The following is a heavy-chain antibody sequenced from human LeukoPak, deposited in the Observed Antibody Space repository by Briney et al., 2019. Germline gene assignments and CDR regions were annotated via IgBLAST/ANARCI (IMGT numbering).Heavy chain of an antibody. J-gene: IGHJ3*02. CDR3: ARALSSRGPFDI. CDR2: IYYSGST. D-gene: IGHD6-13*01. Sequence: SETLSLTCTVSGGSISSYYWSWIRQPPGKGLEWIGYIYYSGSTNYNPSLKSRVTISVDTSKNQFSLKLSSVTAADTAVYYCARALSSRGPFDIWGQGTMVTVSS. V-gene: IGHV4-59*01. CDR1: GGSISSYY.